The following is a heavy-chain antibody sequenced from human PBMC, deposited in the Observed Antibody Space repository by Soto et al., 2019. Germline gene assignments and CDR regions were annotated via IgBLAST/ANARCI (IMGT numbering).Heavy chain of an antibody. V-gene: IGHV2-5*02. CDR1: GFSLSNARMG. CDR3: AHRGAAAAHFDY. CDR2: IYWDDDK. D-gene: IGHD6-13*01. Sequence: PTLVNPTETLTLTCTVSGFSLSNARMGVGWIRQPPGKALEWLALIYWDDDKRYSPSLKSRLTITKDTSKNQVVLTMTNMDPVDTATYYCAHRGAAAAHFDYWGQGTLVTVSS. J-gene: IGHJ4*02.